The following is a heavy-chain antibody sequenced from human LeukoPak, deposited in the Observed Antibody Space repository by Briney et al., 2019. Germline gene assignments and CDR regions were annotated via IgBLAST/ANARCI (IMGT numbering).Heavy chain of an antibody. D-gene: IGHD3-9*01. CDR3: AERGIRYFDWLPDSFDY. Sequence: PSETLSLTCTVSGGSISRSSYYWGWIRQPPGKWLAWIGSIYYSGSTFYNPSLKSRVTISVDTSKNQFSLKLSSVTAADTAVFFQAERGIRYFDWLPDSFDYWGQGTLVTVSS. CDR2: IYYSGST. V-gene: IGHV4-39*01. CDR1: GGSISRSSYY. J-gene: IGHJ4*02.